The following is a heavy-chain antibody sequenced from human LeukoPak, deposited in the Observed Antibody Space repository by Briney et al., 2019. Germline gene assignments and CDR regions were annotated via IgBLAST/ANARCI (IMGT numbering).Heavy chain of an antibody. V-gene: IGHV4-59*11. D-gene: IGHD3-22*01. CDR1: GGSISSHY. CDR2: IYYSGST. CDR3: ARGDSSGDHYYYMDV. Sequence: PSETLSLTCTVSGGSISSHYWSWIRQPPGEGLEWIGYIYYSGSTNYNPSLKSRVTISVDTSKNQFSLKLSSVTAADTAVYYCARGDSSGDHYYYMDVWGKGTTVTVSS. J-gene: IGHJ6*03.